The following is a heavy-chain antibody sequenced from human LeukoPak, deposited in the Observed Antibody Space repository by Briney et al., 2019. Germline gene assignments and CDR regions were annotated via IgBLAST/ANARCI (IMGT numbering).Heavy chain of an antibody. CDR3: ARERIAAVGTGWFDP. J-gene: IGHJ5*02. CDR1: GFTFSSYA. D-gene: IGHD6-13*01. V-gene: IGHV3-30-3*01. CDR2: ISYDGISK. Sequence: PGGSLRLSCAASGFTFSSYAMHWVRQAPGKGLEWVAVISYDGISKYYGDSVKGRFTISRDNSKNTLYLQMSSLRAEDTALYYCARERIAAVGTGWFDPWGQGTLVTVSS.